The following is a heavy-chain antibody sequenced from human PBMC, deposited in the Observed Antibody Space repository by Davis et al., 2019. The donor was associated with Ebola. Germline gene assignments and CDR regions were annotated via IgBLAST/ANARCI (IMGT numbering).Heavy chain of an antibody. J-gene: IGHJ6*02. CDR1: GYTFTSYA. CDR3: ASWRQGYYYYGMDV. V-gene: IGHV1-3*01. Sequence: AASVKVSCKASGYTFTSYAMHWVRQAPGQRLEWMGWINAGNGNTKYSQKFQGRVTITRDTSASTAYMELSSLRSEDTAVYYCASWRQGYYYYGMDVWGRGTTVTVSS. CDR2: INAGNGNT.